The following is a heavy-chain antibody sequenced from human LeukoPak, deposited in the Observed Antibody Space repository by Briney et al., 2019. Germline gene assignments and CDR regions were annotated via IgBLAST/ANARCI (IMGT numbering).Heavy chain of an antibody. V-gene: IGHV2-5*02. CDR2: IYWDDDK. CDR1: GFSLNTIGVG. CDR3: AHRRHMRADYEDAFDI. J-gene: IGHJ3*02. D-gene: IGHD4-17*01. Sequence: SGPTLVKPTQTLTLTCTFSGFSLNTIGVGVGWIRQPPGKALEWLALIYWDDDKRYSPSLKNRLTITKDTSKNQVVLAMTNMDPVDTATYFCAHRRHMRADYEDAFDIWGQGTVVTVSS.